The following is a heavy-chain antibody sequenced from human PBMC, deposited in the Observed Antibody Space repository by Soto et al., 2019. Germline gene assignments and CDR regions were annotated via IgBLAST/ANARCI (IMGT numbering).Heavy chain of an antibody. V-gene: IGHV3-30*18. D-gene: IGHD6-19*01. CDR1: GFTFSDCA. CDR2: VSHDGRNT. Sequence: VQLVESGGGVVQPGRSLRLSCAASGFTFSDCAMHWVRQAPGTGLEWVAVVSHDGRNTHYADSVKGRFTISRDSSKNALSLEMTSLIAEDTAVYYCEKGGRQWLVTSDFNYWGQGALVTGAS. CDR3: EKGGRQWLVTSDFNY. J-gene: IGHJ4*02.